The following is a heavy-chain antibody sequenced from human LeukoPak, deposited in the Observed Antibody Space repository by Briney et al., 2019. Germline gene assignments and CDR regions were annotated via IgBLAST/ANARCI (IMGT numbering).Heavy chain of an antibody. CDR3: ARSFWSGYYTGIWFDP. CDR1: GYTFTGYY. D-gene: IGHD3-3*01. V-gene: IGHV1-2*02. Sequence: ASVKVSCKASGYTFTGYYMHWVRQAPGQGLEWMGWINPNSGGTNYAQKFQGRVTMTRDTSISTAYMELRSLRSDDTAVYYCARSFWSGYYTGIWFDPWGQGTLVTVSS. J-gene: IGHJ5*02. CDR2: INPNSGGT.